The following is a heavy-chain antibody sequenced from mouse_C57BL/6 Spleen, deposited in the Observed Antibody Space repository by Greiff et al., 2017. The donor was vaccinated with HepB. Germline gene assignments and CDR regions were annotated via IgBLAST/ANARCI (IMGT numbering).Heavy chain of an antibody. V-gene: IGHV1-52*01. CDR3: ARGDYRPLDY. J-gene: IGHJ2*01. Sequence: QVQLQQPGAELVRPGSSVKLSCKASGYTFTSYWMHWVKQRPIQGLEWIGNIDPSDSETHYNQKFKDKATLTVDKSSSTAYMQLSSLTSEDSAVYFWARGDYRPLDYWGQGTTLTVSS. CDR1: GYTFTSYW. D-gene: IGHD2-14*01. CDR2: IDPSDSET.